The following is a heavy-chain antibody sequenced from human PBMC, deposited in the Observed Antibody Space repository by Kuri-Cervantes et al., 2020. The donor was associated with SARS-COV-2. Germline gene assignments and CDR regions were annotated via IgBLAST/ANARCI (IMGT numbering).Heavy chain of an antibody. CDR1: GFTFSSYA. D-gene: IGHD3-10*01. Sequence: GGSLRLSCAASGFTFSSYAMHWVRQAPGRGLEWVAVISYDGSNKYYADSVKGRFTFSRDNSKNTLYLQMNSLRAEDTAVYYCARDHDITMVQGVYFDYWGQGTLVTVSS. CDR3: ARDHDITMVQGVYFDY. J-gene: IGHJ4*02. CDR2: ISYDGSNK. V-gene: IGHV3-30-3*01.